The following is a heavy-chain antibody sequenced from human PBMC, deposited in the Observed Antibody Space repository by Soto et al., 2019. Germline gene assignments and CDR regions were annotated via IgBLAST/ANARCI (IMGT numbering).Heavy chain of an antibody. V-gene: IGHV1-69*01. CDR1: GGTFRSYA. D-gene: IGHD3-22*01. CDR3: ARVGYYYDSGHPYYYYGMDV. CDR2: IIPIFGTA. J-gene: IGHJ6*02. Sequence: GASVKVSCKASGGTFRSYAISWVRQAPGQELEWMGGIIPIFGTANYAQKFQGRVTITADESTSTAYMELSSLRSEDTAVYYCARVGYYYDSGHPYYYYGMDVWGQGTTVTVSS.